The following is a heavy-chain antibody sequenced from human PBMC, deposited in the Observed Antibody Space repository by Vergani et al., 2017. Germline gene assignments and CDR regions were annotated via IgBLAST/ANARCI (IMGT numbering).Heavy chain of an antibody. CDR1: GGNFSSYA. CDR3: AREYKLGYSSGWYGAFDI. CDR2: IIPIFGKA. V-gene: IGHV1-69*13. D-gene: IGHD6-19*01. J-gene: IGHJ3*02. Sequence: QVQLVQSGAEVKKPGSSVKVSCKASGGNFSSYAISWVRQAPGKGLEWMGSIIPIFGKANYAQKFQGRVTITADESTSTAYMELSSLRSEDTAVYYCAREYKLGYSSGWYGAFDIWGQGTMVTVSS.